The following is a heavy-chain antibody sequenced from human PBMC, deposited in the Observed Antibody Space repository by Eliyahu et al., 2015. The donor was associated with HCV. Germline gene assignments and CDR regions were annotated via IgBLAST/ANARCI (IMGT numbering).Heavy chain of an antibody. CDR2: IWYDGSNK. D-gene: IGHD6-13*01. V-gene: IGHV3-33*01. Sequence: SYGMHWVRQAPGKGLEWVAVIWYDGSNKYYADSVKGRFTISRDNSKNTLYLQMNSLRAEDTAVYYCARDGRYSSSWYRGYYYYGMDVWGQGATVTVSS. CDR3: ARDGRYSSSWYRGYYYYGMDV. J-gene: IGHJ6*02. CDR1: SYG.